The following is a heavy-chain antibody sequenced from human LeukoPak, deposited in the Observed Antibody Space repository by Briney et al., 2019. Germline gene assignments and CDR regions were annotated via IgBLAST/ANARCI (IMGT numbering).Heavy chain of an antibody. Sequence: PGGSLRLSCAASGFTFNNAWMSWVRQAPGKGLEWVGRIKSKTDGGTTDYAAPVKGRFTISRDDSKNTLYLQMNSLKTEDTAVYYCIIDLGDSSGYETFDYWGQGTLVTVSS. CDR2: IKSKTDGGTT. J-gene: IGHJ4*02. CDR3: IIDLGDSSGYETFDY. D-gene: IGHD3-22*01. CDR1: GFTFNNAW. V-gene: IGHV3-15*01.